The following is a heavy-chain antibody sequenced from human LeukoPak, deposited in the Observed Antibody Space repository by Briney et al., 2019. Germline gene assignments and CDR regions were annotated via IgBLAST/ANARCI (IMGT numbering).Heavy chain of an antibody. D-gene: IGHD3-10*02. J-gene: IGHJ6*04. V-gene: IGHV3-21*01. Sequence: GGSLRLSCAASGFTFSSYSMNWVRQAPGKGLEWVSSISTSSSYIYYADSVKGRFTISRDNAKKSLYLQISSLRAEDTAVYYCAELGITMIGGVWGKGTTVTISS. CDR1: GFTFSSYS. CDR3: AELGITMIGGV. CDR2: ISTSSSYI.